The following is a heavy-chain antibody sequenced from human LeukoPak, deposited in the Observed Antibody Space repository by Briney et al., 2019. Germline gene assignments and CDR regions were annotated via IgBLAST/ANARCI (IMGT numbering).Heavy chain of an antibody. Sequence: GSPRLSCAASGFTFSTYSMTWVRPGPGKGLEWVSSIYPNGGSTFYADSVKGRFTISRDNSKNTLYLQMSSLRTEDTAIYYCTKDVVPDSGWDLDYWGQGTLVTVSS. J-gene: IGHJ4*02. CDR3: TKDVVPDSGWDLDY. V-gene: IGHV3-23*01. CDR2: IYPNGGST. CDR1: GFTFSTYS. D-gene: IGHD6-19*01.